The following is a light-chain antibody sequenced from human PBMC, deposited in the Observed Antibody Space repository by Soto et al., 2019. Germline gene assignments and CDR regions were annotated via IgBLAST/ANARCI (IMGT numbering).Light chain of an antibody. Sequence: DIQMTQSPSTLSASVGDRVTITCRASQTISEWLAWYQQKPGKAPKLLIYDASSLESGVPSRFSASGSGTEFTLTIRSLQPEDFATYYCQQHNSSPWTFGQGTKVDIK. J-gene: IGKJ1*01. V-gene: IGKV1-5*01. CDR3: QQHNSSPWT. CDR2: DAS. CDR1: QTISEW.